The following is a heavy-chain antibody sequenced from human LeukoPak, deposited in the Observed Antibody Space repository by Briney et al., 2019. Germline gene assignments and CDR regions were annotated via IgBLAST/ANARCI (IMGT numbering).Heavy chain of an antibody. CDR1: VYSFTNYW. CDR2: IYADDSTT. J-gene: IGHJ4*02. CDR3: VCAMGSTTPFDY. V-gene: IGHV5-51*01. Sequence: GESLKISCKGSVYSFTNYWIGWVRQMPGKGLEWMGLIYADDSTTRYRPSFQGQVTISADTSISTAYLQWNSLQASDSATYYCVCAMGSTTPFDYWGQGTLVTVSS. D-gene: IGHD1-14*01.